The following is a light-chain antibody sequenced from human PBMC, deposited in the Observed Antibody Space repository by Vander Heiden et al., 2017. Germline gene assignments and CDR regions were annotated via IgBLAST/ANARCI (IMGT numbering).Light chain of an antibody. CDR2: EVS. V-gene: IGLV2-14*01. J-gene: IGLJ1*01. CDR3: SSYTSSSTRV. Sequence: QSALTQPASVSGSPGQSSTISFTGTSSDVGGYNYVSCYHPHPGNAHILMIYEVSKRPAGVANRFSASTSGTTASLTISVRQAEDDADYYCSSYTSSSTRVFGTGTKVTVL. CDR1: SSDVGGYNY.